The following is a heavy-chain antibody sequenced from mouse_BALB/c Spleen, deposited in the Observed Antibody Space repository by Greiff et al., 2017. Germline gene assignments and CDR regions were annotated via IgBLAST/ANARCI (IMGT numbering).Heavy chain of an antibody. CDR1: GFTFNTYA. CDR2: IRSKSNNYAT. V-gene: IGHV10-3*03. D-gene: IGHD2-4*01. J-gene: IGHJ4*01. CDR3: VREWDYDYDGYAMDY. Sequence: EVQLVESGGGLVQPKGSLKLSCAASGFTFNTYAMHWVCQAPGKGLEWVARIRSKSNNYATYYADSVKDRFTISRDDSQSMLYLQMNNLKTEDTAMYYCVREWDYDYDGYAMDYWGQGTSVTVSS.